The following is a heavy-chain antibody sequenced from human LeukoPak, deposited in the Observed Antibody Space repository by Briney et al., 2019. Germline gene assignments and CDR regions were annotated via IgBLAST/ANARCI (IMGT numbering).Heavy chain of an antibody. V-gene: IGHV4-34*01. CDR3: ARGNFGSSSSHLDY. D-gene: IGHD6-6*01. CDR1: GGSFSGYY. Sequence: SETLSLTCAVYGGSFSGYYWSWIRQPPGKGLEWIGEISHSGSTNYNPSLKSRVTISVDTSKNQFSLKLSSVTAADTAVYYCARGNFGSSSSHLDYWGQGTLVTVSS. CDR2: ISHSGST. J-gene: IGHJ4*02.